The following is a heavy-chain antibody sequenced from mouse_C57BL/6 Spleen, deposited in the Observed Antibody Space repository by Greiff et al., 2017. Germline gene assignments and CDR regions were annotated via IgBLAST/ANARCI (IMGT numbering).Heavy chain of an antibody. CDR1: GYSITSGYY. D-gene: IGHD2-3*01. CDR3: ARDNDGYFAY. V-gene: IGHV3-6*01. CDR2: ISYDGSN. Sequence: DVQLQESGPGLVKPSQSLSLTCSVTGYSITSGYYWNWIRQFPGNKLEWMGYISYDGSNNYNPSLKNRISITRDTSKNQFFLKLNSVTTEDTATYYCARDNDGYFAYWGQGTLVTVSA. J-gene: IGHJ3*01.